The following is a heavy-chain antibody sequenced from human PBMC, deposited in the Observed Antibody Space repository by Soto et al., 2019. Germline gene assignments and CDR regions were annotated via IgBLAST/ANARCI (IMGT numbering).Heavy chain of an antibody. CDR1: GFTISSYS. D-gene: IGHD3-3*01. CDR3: ARDRDFWTAQPRVRHGKDV. J-gene: IGHJ6*02. V-gene: IGHV3-21*01. CDR2: ISGSGTFI. Sequence: GGSLRLSCAASGFTISSYSMEWVRQAPGKGLVWVSSISGSGTFIYYGDSVKGRFTNSRDNAEKYLFLQRDSLRVEDTAVYYCARDRDFWTAQPRVRHGKDVWGQGTTVTVSS.